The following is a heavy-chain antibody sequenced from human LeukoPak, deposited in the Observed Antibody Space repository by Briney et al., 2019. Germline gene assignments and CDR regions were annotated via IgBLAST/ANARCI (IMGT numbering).Heavy chain of an antibody. J-gene: IGHJ6*04. CDR1: GFTFSSYW. V-gene: IGHV3-7*01. CDR3: ATAASITMPLDV. D-gene: IGHD3-10*01. CDR2: INQDGSEQ. Sequence: GGSLRLSCTASGFTFSSYWINLVRQAPGKGLEAVANINQDGSEQNHVDSVKGRLTISRDNAKNSLYLQMTSLRAEDTAVYYCATAASITMPLDVWGKGTTVTVSS.